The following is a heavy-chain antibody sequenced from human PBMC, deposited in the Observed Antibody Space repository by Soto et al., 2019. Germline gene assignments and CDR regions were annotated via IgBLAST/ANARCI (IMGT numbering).Heavy chain of an antibody. CDR1: GFTFNIYG. J-gene: IGHJ4*02. V-gene: IGHV3-30*18. Sequence: VGSLRLSCAASGFTFNIYGMHWFRQAPDKGLEWVALISYDGSNQYYADSVKGRFTISRDNSKNTLFLQMNSLRADDTAVYYCAKDQASGQGSFDSWGQGTLVTVSS. CDR2: ISYDGSNQ. CDR3: AKDQASGQGSFDS.